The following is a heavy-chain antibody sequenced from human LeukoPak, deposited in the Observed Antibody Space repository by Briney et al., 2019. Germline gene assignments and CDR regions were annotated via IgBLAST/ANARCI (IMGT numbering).Heavy chain of an antibody. CDR1: GFTFSSYA. V-gene: IGHV3-23*01. J-gene: IGHJ4*02. CDR2: ISGSGGST. CDR3: AKVHLNYGSGSYYEDHYFDY. D-gene: IGHD3-10*01. Sequence: GGPLRLSCAASGFTFSSYAMSWVRQAPGKGLEWVSAISGSGGSTYYADSVKGRFTISRDNSKNTLYLQMNSLRAEDTAVYYCAKVHLNYGSGSYYEDHYFDYWGQGTLVTVSS.